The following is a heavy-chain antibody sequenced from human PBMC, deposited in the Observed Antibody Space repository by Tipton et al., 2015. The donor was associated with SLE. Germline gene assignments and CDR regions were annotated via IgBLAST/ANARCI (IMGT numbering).Heavy chain of an antibody. CDR3: TREQYALDAFDI. V-gene: IGHV4-39*07. J-gene: IGHJ3*02. D-gene: IGHD4-11*01. CDR2: INHSWTT. Sequence: GLVKPSETLSLTCTVSGGSISSSSYYWGWIRQLPGKGLEWIGSINHSWTTFYNPSLKSRITMSIDTSKNHFSLRLSSVTAADTAVYYCTREQYALDAFDIWGQGTMVTVSS. CDR1: GGSISSSSYY.